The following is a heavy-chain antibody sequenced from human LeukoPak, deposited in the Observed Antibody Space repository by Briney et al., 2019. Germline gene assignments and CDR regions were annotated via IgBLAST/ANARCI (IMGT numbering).Heavy chain of an antibody. CDR1: GGTFSSYT. Sequence: SVKVSCKASGGTFSSYTISWLRQAPRQGLEWMGRIIPILGIANYAQKFQGRVTITADKSTSTAYMELSSLRSEDTAVYYCARDSMVVTLDYWGQGTLVTVSS. D-gene: IGHD4-23*01. CDR3: ARDSMVVTLDY. V-gene: IGHV1-69*04. J-gene: IGHJ4*02. CDR2: IIPILGIA.